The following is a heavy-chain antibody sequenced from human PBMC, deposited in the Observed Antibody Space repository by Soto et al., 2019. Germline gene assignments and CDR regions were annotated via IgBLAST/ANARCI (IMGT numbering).Heavy chain of an antibody. CDR2: IYYSGST. J-gene: IGHJ4*02. CDR1: GGSISSSSYY. Sequence: ETLSLTCTVSGGSISSSSYYWGWIRQPPGKGLEWIGSIYYSGSTYYNPSLKSRVTISVDTSKNQFSLKLSSVTAADTAVYYCARHPYYDFWSGYLTHFDYWGQGTLVTVSS. D-gene: IGHD3-3*01. CDR3: ARHPYYDFWSGYLTHFDY. V-gene: IGHV4-39*01.